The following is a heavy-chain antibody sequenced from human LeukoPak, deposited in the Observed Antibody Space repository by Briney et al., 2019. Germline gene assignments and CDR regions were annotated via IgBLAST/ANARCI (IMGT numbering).Heavy chain of an antibody. D-gene: IGHD4-17*01. CDR1: GASISGDY. V-gene: IGHV4-59*01. Sequence: KTSETLSLTCTVSGASISGDYWSWIRQPPGKGLEWIAYIYYDGSTNYNPSLKSRVTISLDTSKNQFSLKLSSVTAADTAVYYCTRGNYGDFGFDYWGQGTLATVSS. J-gene: IGHJ4*02. CDR2: IYYDGST. CDR3: TRGNYGDFGFDY.